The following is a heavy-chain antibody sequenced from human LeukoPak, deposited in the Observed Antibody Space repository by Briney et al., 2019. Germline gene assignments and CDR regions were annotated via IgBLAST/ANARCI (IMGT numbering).Heavy chain of an antibody. D-gene: IGHD6-13*01. Sequence: PGGSLRLSCAASGFTFSSYEMNWVRQAPGKGLEWVSYISSSGSTIYYADSVKGRFTIPRDNAKNSLYLQMNSLRAEDTAVYYCARVVWEEIAAAGTLDFDYWGQGTLVTVSS. CDR3: ARVVWEEIAAAGTLDFDY. V-gene: IGHV3-48*03. J-gene: IGHJ4*02. CDR1: GFTFSSYE. CDR2: ISSSGSTI.